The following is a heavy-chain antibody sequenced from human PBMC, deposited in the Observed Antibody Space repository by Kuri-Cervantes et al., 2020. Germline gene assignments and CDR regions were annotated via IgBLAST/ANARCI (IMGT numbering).Heavy chain of an antibody. CDR2: FDPEDGEI. V-gene: IGHV1-24*01. CDR3: ARAGGYKAGADY. D-gene: IGHD5-24*01. Sequence: ASVKVSCKVSGYTLTELYIHWVRQAPGKGPEWMGGFDPEDGEIIYAQKFQGGVTMTTDTSTTTAYMELRTLRSDDTAVYYCARAGGYKAGADYWGQGTLVTVSS. J-gene: IGHJ4*02. CDR1: GYTLTELY.